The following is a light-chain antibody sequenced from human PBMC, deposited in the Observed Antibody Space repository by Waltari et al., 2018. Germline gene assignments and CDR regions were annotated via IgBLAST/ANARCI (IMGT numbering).Light chain of an antibody. CDR3: QQTSGTPLT. CDR2: AAS. CDR1: QGIPTF. V-gene: IGKV1-39*01. Sequence: DIQMTQSPPSLSASVGDRVTIPCRTSQGIPTFLNWYQQKPGKAPKLLIYAASSLQGGAPSRFSGSGSGTDFTLTINSLQPEDFATYFCQQTSGTPLTFGGGTKVEI. J-gene: IGKJ4*01.